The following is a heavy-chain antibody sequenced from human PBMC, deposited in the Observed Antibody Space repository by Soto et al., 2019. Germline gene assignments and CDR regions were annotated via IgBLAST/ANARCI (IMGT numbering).Heavy chain of an antibody. CDR3: ARFSWYDGDSITNYYMDF. V-gene: IGHV4-39*01. CDR1: GDSISSRSYY. Sequence: LQESGPGLVKPSETLSLTCSVFGDSISSRSYYWAWIRRPPGMGREWIASISYTGNTYYNPSPTGRAAISGDTSKNQFSLKLSFVTAADTAVYYCARFSWYDGDSITNYYMDFWGNGATVTVSS. D-gene: IGHD6-13*01. CDR2: ISYTGNT. J-gene: IGHJ6*03.